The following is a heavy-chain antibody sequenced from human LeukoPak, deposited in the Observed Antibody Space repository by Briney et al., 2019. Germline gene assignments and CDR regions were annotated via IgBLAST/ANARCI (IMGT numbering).Heavy chain of an antibody. Sequence: ASVKVSCKASGYTFTGYYMHWVRQAPGQGLEWMGWINPNSGGTNYAQKFQGRVTMTRDTSISTAYMELSRLRSDDTAVYYCASGIPGDYYYYYMDVWGKGTTVTVSS. CDR2: INPNSGGT. CDR1: GYTFTGYY. D-gene: IGHD7-27*01. V-gene: IGHV1-2*02. CDR3: ASGIPGDYYYYYMDV. J-gene: IGHJ6*03.